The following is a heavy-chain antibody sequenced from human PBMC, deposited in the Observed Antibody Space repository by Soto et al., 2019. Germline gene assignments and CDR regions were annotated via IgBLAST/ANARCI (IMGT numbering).Heavy chain of an antibody. CDR3: ARQKGDHHLWFGSEGPGRYG. D-gene: IGHD3-10*01. CDR1: GYSFTSYW. CDR2: IYPGDSDT. V-gene: IGHV5-51*01. Sequence: PGESLKISCKGSGYSFTSYWIGWVRQMPGKGLEWMGIIYPGDSDTRYSPSFQGQVTISADKSISTACLQWSSLKASDTAMYYCARQKGDHHLWFGSEGPGRYGWGHETRFTISS. J-gene: IGHJ6*02.